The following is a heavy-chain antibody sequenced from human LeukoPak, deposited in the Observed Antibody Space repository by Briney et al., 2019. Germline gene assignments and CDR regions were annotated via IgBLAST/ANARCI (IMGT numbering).Heavy chain of an antibody. CDR1: GFNFSSYG. J-gene: IGHJ4*02. Sequence: GGSLRLSCAASGFNFSSYGMHWVRQAPGKGLEWVAVIWYDGSNKYYADSVKGRFTISRDNSKNTLYLQMNSLRAEDTAVYYCARDVFSGGYYYDSSGYYYVPLAYWGQGTLVTVSS. CDR2: IWYDGSNK. V-gene: IGHV3-33*08. CDR3: ARDVFSGGYYYDSSGYYYVPLAY. D-gene: IGHD3-22*01.